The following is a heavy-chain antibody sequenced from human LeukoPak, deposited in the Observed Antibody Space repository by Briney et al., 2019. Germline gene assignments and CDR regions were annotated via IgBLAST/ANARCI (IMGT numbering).Heavy chain of an antibody. CDR1: GGSISSYY. J-gene: IGHJ4*02. D-gene: IGHD4-23*01. CDR3: ARSPRTPDFDY. Sequence: SETLSLTCTVSGGSISSYYWSWIRQPPGKGLEWIGYIYYSGSTNYNPSLKSRVTISVDTSKNQFSLKLSSVAAADTAVYYCARSPRTPDFDYWGQGTLVTVSS. V-gene: IGHV4-59*01. CDR2: IYYSGST.